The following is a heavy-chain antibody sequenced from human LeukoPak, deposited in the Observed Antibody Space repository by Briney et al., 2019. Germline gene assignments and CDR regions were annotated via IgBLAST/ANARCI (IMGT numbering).Heavy chain of an antibody. D-gene: IGHD2-15*01. CDR3: ATVGTIGYCSGGSCYSNAFDI. V-gene: IGHV1-24*01. CDR2: FDPEDGET. Sequence: ASVKVSCKVSGYTLTELSMHWVRQAPGKGLEWMGGFDPEDGETIYAQKFQGRVTMTEDTSTDTAYMELSSLRSEDTAVYYCATVGTIGYCSGGSCYSNAFDIWGQGTMVTVSS. CDR1: GYTLTELS. J-gene: IGHJ3*02.